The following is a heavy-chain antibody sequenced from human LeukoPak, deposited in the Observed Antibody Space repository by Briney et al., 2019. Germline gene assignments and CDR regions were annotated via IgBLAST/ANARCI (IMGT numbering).Heavy chain of an antibody. V-gene: IGHV3-74*01. CDR3: ASSGSYRFDY. CDR1: GVTFSNIW. D-gene: IGHD1-26*01. Sequence: PGGSLRLSCAASGVTFSNIWMYWVRQAPGKGLDWVALINPDGSITTYADSVKGRFTISRDNSKNSLYLQMNSLRDEDTAVYYCASSGSYRFDYWGQGTLVTVSS. J-gene: IGHJ4*02. CDR2: INPDGSIT.